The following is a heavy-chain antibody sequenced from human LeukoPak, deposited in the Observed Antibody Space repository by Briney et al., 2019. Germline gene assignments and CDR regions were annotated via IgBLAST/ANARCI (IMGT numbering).Heavy chain of an antibody. CDR3: ARDREEVVATIDY. V-gene: IGHV3-21*01. CDR2: ISSSSSYI. D-gene: IGHD5-12*01. Sequence: PGGSLRLSCAASGFTFSSYSMNWVRQAPGKGLEWVSSISSSSSYIYYADSVKGRFTISRDNAKNSLYLQMNSLRAEDTAVYYCARDREEVVATIDYGGQRTLVTVSS. CDR1: GFTFSSYS. J-gene: IGHJ4*02.